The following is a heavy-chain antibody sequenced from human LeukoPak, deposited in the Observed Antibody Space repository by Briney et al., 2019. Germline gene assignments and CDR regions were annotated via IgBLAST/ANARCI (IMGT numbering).Heavy chain of an antibody. Sequence: GGSLRLSCAASGFTFSSYAMSWVRQAPGKGLEWVSAISGSGGSTYYADSVKGRFTISRDNSKNTLHLQMNSLRAEDTAVYYCAKSGQLEDAFDIWGQGTMVTVSS. CDR1: GFTFSSYA. CDR2: ISGSGGST. D-gene: IGHD1-1*01. CDR3: AKSGQLEDAFDI. J-gene: IGHJ3*02. V-gene: IGHV3-23*01.